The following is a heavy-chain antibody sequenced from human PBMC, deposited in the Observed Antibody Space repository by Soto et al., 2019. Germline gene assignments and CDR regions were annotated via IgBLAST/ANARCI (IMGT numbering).Heavy chain of an antibody. D-gene: IGHD3-3*01. V-gene: IGHV3-15*01. CDR3: TFRSDFWSGTSFDY. CDR2: IKSKTDGGTT. J-gene: IGHJ4*02. Sequence: GGSLRLSCAASGFTFSNAWMSWVRQAPGKGLEWVGRIKSKTDGGTTDYAAPVKGRFTISRDDSKNTLYLQMNSLKTEDTAVYYCTFRSDFWSGTSFDYWGQGTLVTVSS. CDR1: GFTFSNAW.